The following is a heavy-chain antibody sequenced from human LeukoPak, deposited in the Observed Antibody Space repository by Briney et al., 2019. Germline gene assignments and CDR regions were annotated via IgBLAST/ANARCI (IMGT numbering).Heavy chain of an antibody. J-gene: IGHJ4*02. CDR3: ARDYYYDSSGYYHLDY. CDR2: ISAYNGNT. V-gene: IGHV1-18*01. D-gene: IGHD3-22*01. CDR1: GHTFTNYG. Sequence: ASVKVSCKASGHTFTNYGITWVRQAPGQGLEWMGWISAYNGNTNYAQKLQGRVTMTTDTSTTTAYMEVRSLRSDDTAVYYCARDYYYDSSGYYHLDYWGQGTLVTVSS.